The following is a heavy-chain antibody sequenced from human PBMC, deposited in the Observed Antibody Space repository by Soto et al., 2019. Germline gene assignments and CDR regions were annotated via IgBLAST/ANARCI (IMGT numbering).Heavy chain of an antibody. D-gene: IGHD1-20*01. CDR1: GFTFSNYW. CDR2: IHSDGSST. V-gene: IGHV3-74*01. CDR3: ARDNWNTV. Sequence: PGGSLRLSCAASGFTFSNYWMHWVRQAPGKGLVWVSRIHSDGSSTFYADSVKGRFTISRDNAKKMVYPQMNSLRAEDTAVYYCARDNWNTVRGQGTMVTVSS. J-gene: IGHJ3*01.